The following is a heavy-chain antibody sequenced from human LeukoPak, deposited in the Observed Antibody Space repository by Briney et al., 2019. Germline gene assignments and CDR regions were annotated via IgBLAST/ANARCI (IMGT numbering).Heavy chain of an antibody. CDR1: GGTFRNYG. V-gene: IGHV1-69*13. Sequence: GASVKVSCKASGGTFRNYGFNWVRQAPGQGLEWMGGILPIFGTANYAQKFQGRVTITADESTSTASLDLSSLTSEDTSVYYCATGKDRSGYYYSLDYWGQGTLVAVSS. D-gene: IGHD3-22*01. CDR2: ILPIFGTA. J-gene: IGHJ4*02. CDR3: ATGKDRSGYYYSLDY.